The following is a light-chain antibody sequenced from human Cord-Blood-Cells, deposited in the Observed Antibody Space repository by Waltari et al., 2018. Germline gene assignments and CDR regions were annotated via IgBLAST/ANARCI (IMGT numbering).Light chain of an antibody. V-gene: IGKV3D-15*01. CDR2: GAS. CDR1: QSVSSN. CDR3: QQYNNWPPFT. Sequence: EIVMTQSPATLSVSPGERATLSCRASQSVSSNLAWYQQKPGQAPRRHIYGASTRATGIPARFSGSGSGTEFTLTISSLQSEDFAVYYCQQYNNWPPFTFGPGTKVDIK. J-gene: IGKJ3*01.